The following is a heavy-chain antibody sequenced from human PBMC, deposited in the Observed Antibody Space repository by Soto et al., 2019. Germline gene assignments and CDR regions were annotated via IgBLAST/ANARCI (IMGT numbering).Heavy chain of an antibody. D-gene: IGHD6-13*01. J-gene: IGHJ4*02. CDR2: IYYSGST. Sequence: SETLSLTCTVSGGSISSYYWSWIRQPPGKGLEWIGYIYYSGSTNYNPSLKSRVTISVDTSKNQFSLKLSSVTAADTAVYYCARHNPEDLGSWDFDYWGQGTLVTVSS. CDR1: GGSISSYY. V-gene: IGHV4-59*01. CDR3: ARHNPEDLGSWDFDY.